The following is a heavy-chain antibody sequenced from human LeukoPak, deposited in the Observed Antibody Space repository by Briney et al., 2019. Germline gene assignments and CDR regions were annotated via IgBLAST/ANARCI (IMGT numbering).Heavy chain of an antibody. J-gene: IGHJ5*02. Sequence: ASVKVSCKASGYTFTGYYMHWVRQAPGQGLEWMRWINPNSGGTNYAQKFQGRVTMTRDTSISTAYMELSRLRSDDTAVYYCARDLPSIAAAGIRWFDPWGQGTLVTVSS. CDR1: GYTFTGYY. V-gene: IGHV1-2*02. D-gene: IGHD6-13*01. CDR3: ARDLPSIAAAGIRWFDP. CDR2: INPNSGGT.